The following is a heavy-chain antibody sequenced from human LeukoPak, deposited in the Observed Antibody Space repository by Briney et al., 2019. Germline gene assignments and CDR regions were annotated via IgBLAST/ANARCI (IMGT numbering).Heavy chain of an antibody. D-gene: IGHD6-13*01. CDR2: IIPILGIA. Sequence: SVKVSCKASGGTFTSYAISWVRQAPGQGLEWMGRIIPILGIANYAQKFQGRVTITADKSTSTAYMELSSLRSEDTAVYYCARDRVPHWQQLVPGAFDIWGQGTMVTVSS. CDR1: GGTFTSYA. CDR3: ARDRVPHWQQLVPGAFDI. J-gene: IGHJ3*02. V-gene: IGHV1-69*04.